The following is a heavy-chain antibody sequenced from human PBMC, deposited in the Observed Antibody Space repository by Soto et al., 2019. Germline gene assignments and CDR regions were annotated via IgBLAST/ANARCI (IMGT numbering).Heavy chain of an antibody. CDR1: VFTFISYG. V-gene: IGHV3-30*18. CDR2: ISYDGSNK. Sequence: PGWSLRLSCASSVFTFISYGMHWVRQAPGKGLEWVAVISYDGSNKYYADSVKGRFTISRDNSKNTLYLQMNSLRAEDTAVYYCAKDLLPTMIVAPHFQHWGQGTLVTVSS. CDR3: AKDLLPTMIVAPHFQH. J-gene: IGHJ1*01. D-gene: IGHD3-22*01.